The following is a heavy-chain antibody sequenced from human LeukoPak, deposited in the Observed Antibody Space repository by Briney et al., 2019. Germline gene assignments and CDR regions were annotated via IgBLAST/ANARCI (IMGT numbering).Heavy chain of an antibody. Sequence: PGRSLRLSCAASGFTFSSYGMHWVRQAPGKGLEWVAVISYDGSNKYYADSVKGRFTISRDNSKNTLYLQMNSLRAEDTAVYYCARGGGDYDEAGYYYYYGMDVWGQGTTVTVSS. CDR3: ARGGGDYDEAGYYYYYGMDV. CDR2: ISYDGSNK. V-gene: IGHV3-30*03. CDR1: GFTFSSYG. D-gene: IGHD4-17*01. J-gene: IGHJ6*02.